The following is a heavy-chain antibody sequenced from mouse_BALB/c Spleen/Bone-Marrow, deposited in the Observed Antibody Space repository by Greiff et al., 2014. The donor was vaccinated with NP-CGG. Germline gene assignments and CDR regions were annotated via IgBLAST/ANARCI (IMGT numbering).Heavy chain of an antibody. Sequence: VQLQQSGAELARPGASVKMSCKASGYTFTTYTIHWMKQRPGQGLEWIGYIIPSSGYTNYNQKFKDKATLTADKSSSTAYMQLSSLTPEDSAVYYCAIRYYARDYWGQGTSVTVSS. D-gene: IGHD1-1*01. V-gene: IGHV1-4*01. CDR3: AIRYYARDY. CDR2: IIPSSGYT. J-gene: IGHJ4*01. CDR1: GYTFTTYT.